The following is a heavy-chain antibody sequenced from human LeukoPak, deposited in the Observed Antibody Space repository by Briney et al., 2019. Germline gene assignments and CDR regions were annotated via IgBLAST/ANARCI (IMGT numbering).Heavy chain of an antibody. Sequence: SETLSLTCTVSGGSISSHYWSWIRQPPGKGLEWIGYIYYSGSTNYNPSLKSRVTISVDTSKNQFSLKLSSVTAADTAVYYCARGGKGSVTTEFDYWGQGTLVTVSS. J-gene: IGHJ4*02. V-gene: IGHV4-59*11. D-gene: IGHD4-17*01. CDR1: GGSISSHY. CDR2: IYYSGST. CDR3: ARGGKGSVTTEFDY.